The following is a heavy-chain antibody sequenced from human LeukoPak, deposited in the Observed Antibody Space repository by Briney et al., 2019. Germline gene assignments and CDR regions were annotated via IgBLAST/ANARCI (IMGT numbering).Heavy chain of an antibody. CDR3: ARGPSKDAFDI. J-gene: IGHJ3*02. V-gene: IGHV1-69*04. CDR2: IIPILGIE. CDR1: GGSFSSFA. Sequence: SVKVSCKASGGSFSSFAFNWVRQAPGQGLEWMGRIIPILGIENYAQKFQGRVTITADKSTSTAYMEVSSLKSEDTAVYYCARGPSKDAFDIWGQGTMVIVSS.